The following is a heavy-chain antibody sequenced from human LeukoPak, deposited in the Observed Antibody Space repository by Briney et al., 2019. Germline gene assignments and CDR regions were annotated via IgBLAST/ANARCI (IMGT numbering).Heavy chain of an antibody. CDR1: GITLSNYG. CDR2: ISDSGGKT. J-gene: IGHJ6*02. CDR3: ARDIRSQAMDV. V-gene: IGHV3-23*01. Sequence: GGSLRLSCAVSGITLSNYGMSWVRQAPGKGLEWVAGISDSGGKTNYADSVKGRFTISRDNSKNTLYLQMNSLRAEDTAVYYCARDIRSQAMDVWGQGTTVTVSS.